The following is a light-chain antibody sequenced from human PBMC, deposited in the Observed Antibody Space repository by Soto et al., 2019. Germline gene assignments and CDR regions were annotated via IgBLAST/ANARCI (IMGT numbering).Light chain of an antibody. V-gene: IGKV3-15*01. Sequence: EIVMTQFPATLSVSPGESATLSCRASQNISSNLAWYQQKPGQAPRLLIYGASTRATIVSARFSGSGSGTEFTLTISGLQSEDFAVYYCQQYSSWPLTFGGGTKVEIK. CDR2: GAS. CDR1: QNISSN. CDR3: QQYSSWPLT. J-gene: IGKJ4*01.